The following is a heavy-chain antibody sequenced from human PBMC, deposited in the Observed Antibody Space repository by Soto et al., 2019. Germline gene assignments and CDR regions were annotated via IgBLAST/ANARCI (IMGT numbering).Heavy chain of an antibody. J-gene: IGHJ4*02. Sequence: GGSLRLSCAASGFTFSSYAMSWVRQAPGKGLEWVSAISGSGGSTYYADSVEGRFTISRDNSKNTLYLQMNSLRAEDTAVYYCAKDNTKSPKAPEFDYWGQGTLVTVSS. D-gene: IGHD1-1*01. CDR1: GFTFSSYA. CDR2: ISGSGGST. V-gene: IGHV3-23*01. CDR3: AKDNTKSPKAPEFDY.